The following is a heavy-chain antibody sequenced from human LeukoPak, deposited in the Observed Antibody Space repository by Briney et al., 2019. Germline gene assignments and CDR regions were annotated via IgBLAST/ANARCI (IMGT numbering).Heavy chain of an antibody. CDR3: ARDRRLAARPGYYYGMDV. CDR2: IYYSGST. J-gene: IGHJ6*02. V-gene: IGHV4-59*01. Sequence: SETLSLTCTVSGGSISNYYCSWIRQPPGKGLEWIGYIYYSGSTNYNPSLKSRVTISVDTSKNQFSLKLSSVTAADTAVYYCARDRRLAARPGYYYGMDVWGQGTTVTVSS. CDR1: GGSISNYY. D-gene: IGHD6-6*01.